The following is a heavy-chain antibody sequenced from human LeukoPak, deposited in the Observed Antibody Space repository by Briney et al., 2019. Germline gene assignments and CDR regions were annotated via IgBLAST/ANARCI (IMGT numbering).Heavy chain of an antibody. CDR3: ARGGASLFDY. V-gene: IGHV4-31*03. J-gene: IGHJ4*02. D-gene: IGHD2-2*01. CDR1: GGSISSGGYY. Sequence: PSRTLSLTCTVSGGSISSGGYYWSWIRQHPGKGLEWIGYIYYSGSTYYNPSLKSRVTISVDTSKNQFSLKLSSVTAADTAVYYCARGGASLFDYWGQGTLVTVSS. CDR2: IYYSGST.